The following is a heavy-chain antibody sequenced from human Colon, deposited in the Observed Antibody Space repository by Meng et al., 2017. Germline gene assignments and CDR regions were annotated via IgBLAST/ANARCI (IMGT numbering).Heavy chain of an antibody. D-gene: IGHD1-7*01. V-gene: IGHV1-18*01. J-gene: IGHJ3*02. CDR1: GYTFTSYG. Sequence: SVKVSCKASGYTFTSYGISWVRQAPGQGLEWMGWISAYNGNTNYAQKLQGRVTMTTDTSTSTAYMELRSLRSDDTAVYYCARDRRYNWNYGDAFDIWGQGTMVTVSS. CDR3: ARDRRYNWNYGDAFDI. CDR2: ISAYNGNT.